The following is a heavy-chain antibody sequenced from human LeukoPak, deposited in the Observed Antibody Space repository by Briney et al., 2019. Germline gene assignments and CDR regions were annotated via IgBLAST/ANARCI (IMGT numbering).Heavy chain of an antibody. CDR1: GFTFSSYT. V-gene: IGHV3-30*09. J-gene: IGHJ4*02. D-gene: IGHD4-11*01. Sequence: GGSLRLSCAASGFTFSSYTFYWFRQAPGKGLEWVASVSVEGFGRYFPGSVEGRFAISRDDSTKSVFLQMSNLRPEDTAVYFCATVTKVDFNYWGQGTLVTVSS. CDR2: VSVEGFGR. CDR3: ATVTKVDFNY.